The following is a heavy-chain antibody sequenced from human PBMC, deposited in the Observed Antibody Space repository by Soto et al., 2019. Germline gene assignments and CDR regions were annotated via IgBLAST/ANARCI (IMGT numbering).Heavy chain of an antibody. CDR1: GYRFSDYG. J-gene: IGHJ4*02. V-gene: IGHV1-18*04. Sequence: QVQLRQSGGEVKKPGASVKVACETSGYRFSDYGISWVRQAPGQGPEWMGWVNVYDGTTSYAQKFQGRVTMTTDTSTTTAYMELRSLRSDDTALYYCARSRFGACDFWGQGTLVTVSS. D-gene: IGHD2-21*02. CDR3: ARSRFGACDF. CDR2: VNVYDGTT.